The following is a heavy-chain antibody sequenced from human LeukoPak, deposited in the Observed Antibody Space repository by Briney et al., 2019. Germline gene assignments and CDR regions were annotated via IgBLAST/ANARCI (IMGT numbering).Heavy chain of an antibody. CDR1: GYTFTSYD. Sequence: ASVKVSCKASGYTFTSYDINWVRQATGQGPEWMGWMNPGSGNTGYAQRFQGRVSMTRDTSISTAYLELSSLRSEDTAVYYCAKPTTGYSSGRYPGWPVDYWGQGTLVTVSS. CDR3: AKPTTGYSSGRYPGWPVDY. V-gene: IGHV1-8*01. J-gene: IGHJ4*02. D-gene: IGHD6-19*01. CDR2: MNPGSGNT.